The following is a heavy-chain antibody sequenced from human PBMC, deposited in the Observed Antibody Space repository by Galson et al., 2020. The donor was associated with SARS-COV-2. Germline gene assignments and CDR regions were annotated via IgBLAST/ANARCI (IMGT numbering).Heavy chain of an antibody. Sequence: GGSLRLSCAASGFTFSSYGMHWVRQAPGKGLEWVAFIRYDGSNKYYADSVKGRFTISRDNSKNTLYLQMNSLRAEDTAVYYCAKAPSMVRGVVYFDYWGQGTLVTVSS. CDR3: AKAPSMVRGVVYFDY. CDR2: IRYDGSNK. J-gene: IGHJ4*02. V-gene: IGHV3-30*02. CDR1: GFTFSSYG. D-gene: IGHD3-10*01.